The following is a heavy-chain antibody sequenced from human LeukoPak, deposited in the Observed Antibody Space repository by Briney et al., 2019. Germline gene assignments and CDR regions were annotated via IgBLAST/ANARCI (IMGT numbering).Heavy chain of an antibody. V-gene: IGHV4-61*01. CDR3: ARDYYDSSGYTVNDAFDI. J-gene: IGHJ3*02. D-gene: IGHD3-22*01. CDR1: GGSVSSGSYY. CDR2: IYYSGST. Sequence: SETLSLTCTVSGGSVSSGSYYWSWIRQPPGKGLEWIGYIYYSGSTNYNPSLKSRVTISVDTSKNRFSLKLSSVTAADTAVYYCARDYYDSSGYTVNDAFDIWGQGTMVTVSS.